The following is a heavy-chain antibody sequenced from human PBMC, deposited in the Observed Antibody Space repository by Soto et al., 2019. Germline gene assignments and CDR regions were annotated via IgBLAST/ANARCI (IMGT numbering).Heavy chain of an antibody. D-gene: IGHD2-2*02. CDR3: ASLYPVNY. CDR2: ISYDGSNK. CDR1: GFSFSSHA. J-gene: IGHJ4*02. V-gene: IGHV3-30-3*01. Sequence: PGGSLRLSCAASGFSFSSHAMHWVRQAPGKGLEWVAVISYDGSNKYYADSVKGRFTISRDNSKNTLYLQMNSLRAEDTAVYYCASLYPVNYWGQGTLGTVSS.